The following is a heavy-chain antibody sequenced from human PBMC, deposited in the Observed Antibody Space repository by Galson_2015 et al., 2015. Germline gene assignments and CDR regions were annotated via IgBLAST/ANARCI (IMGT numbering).Heavy chain of an antibody. J-gene: IGHJ6*02. CDR3: ARGFTGYCSSTSCSNVGYYYYGMDV. D-gene: IGHD2-2*01. Sequence: SLRLSCAASGFTVSSNYMSWVRQAPGKGLEWVSVIYSGGSTYYADSVKGRFTISRDNSKNTLYLQMNSLRAEDTAVYYCARGFTGYCSSTSCSNVGYYYYGMDVWGQGTMVTVSS. CDR1: GFTVSSNY. V-gene: IGHV3-53*01. CDR2: IYSGGST.